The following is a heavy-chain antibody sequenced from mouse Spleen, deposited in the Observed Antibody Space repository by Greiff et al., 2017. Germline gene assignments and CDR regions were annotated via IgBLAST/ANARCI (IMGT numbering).Heavy chain of an antibody. CDR3: SRDAYYSNYGAWFAY. V-gene: IGHV1-82*01. J-gene: IGHJ3*01. CDR1: GYAFSSSW. CDR2: IYPGDGDT. D-gene: IGHD2-5*01. Sequence: VMLVESGPELVKPGASVKISCKASGYAFSSSWMNWVKQRPGKGLEWIGRIYPGDGDTNYNGKFKGKATLTADKSSSTAYLQLSSLTSEDSAVYFCSRDAYYSNYGAWFAYGGQGTLVTVSA.